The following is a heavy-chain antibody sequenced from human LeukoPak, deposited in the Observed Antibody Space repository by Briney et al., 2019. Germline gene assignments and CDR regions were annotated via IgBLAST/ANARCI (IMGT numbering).Heavy chain of an antibody. V-gene: IGHV3-7*01. J-gene: IGHJ4*02. Sequence: LSGGSLRLSCVASGFTFSTYWMSWVRQAPGKGLEWVANIKLEGDEKYYVDSVRGRFTISRDNVKNSLYLQMNSLRAEDTAVYYCARCSHNSWECGDYWGQGTLVTVSS. D-gene: IGHD1-20*01. CDR3: ARCSHNSWECGDY. CDR1: GFTFSTYW. CDR2: IKLEGDEK.